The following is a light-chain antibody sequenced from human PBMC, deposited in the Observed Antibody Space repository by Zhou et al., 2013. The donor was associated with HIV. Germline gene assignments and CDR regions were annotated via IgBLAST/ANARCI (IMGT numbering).Light chain of an antibody. Sequence: DIQMTQSPSSLSASVGDRVTISCRAGLNIRKSVNWYQHRPGKAPKLLIYDASILENGVPSRFRGSGFGTEFLLTISALQPNDSATYYCQHYNSDTDYNFGQGTTLEI. V-gene: IGKV1-5*03. J-gene: IGKJ2*01. CDR3: QHYNSDTDYN. CDR2: DAS. CDR1: LNIRKS.